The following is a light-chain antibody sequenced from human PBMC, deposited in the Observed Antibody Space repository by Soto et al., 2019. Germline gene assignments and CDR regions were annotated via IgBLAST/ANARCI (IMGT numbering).Light chain of an antibody. CDR1: SSNIGSNY. Sequence: QSVLTQPPSVSAAPGQKVTISCSGTSSNIGSNYVSWYQHLPGAAPKVLIYDNNKRSSGIPDRFSGSQSGTLVTLDITGLQTGDEADYYCGTWDSGLSAVFGGGTKVTVL. CDR2: DNN. V-gene: IGLV1-51*01. J-gene: IGLJ2*01. CDR3: GTWDSGLSAV.